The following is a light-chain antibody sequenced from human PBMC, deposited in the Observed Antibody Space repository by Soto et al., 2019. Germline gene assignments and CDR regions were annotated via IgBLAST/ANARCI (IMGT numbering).Light chain of an antibody. Sequence: QSVLTQPPSASGSPGQSVTISCTGTSSDIGAYIYVSWYQQHPGKAPKLMIYEVSKRPSGVPDRFSGSKSGNTASLTVSGLQAEDEADYYCSSYAGSNNFKVFGGGTKVTV. CDR2: EVS. CDR3: SSYAGSNNFKV. J-gene: IGLJ2*01. V-gene: IGLV2-8*01. CDR1: SSDIGAYIY.